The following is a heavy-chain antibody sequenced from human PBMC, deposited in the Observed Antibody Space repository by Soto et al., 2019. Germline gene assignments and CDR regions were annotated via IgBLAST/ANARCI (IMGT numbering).Heavy chain of an antibody. CDR3: AAEGDTAQDHY. V-gene: IGHV1-58*01. CDR1: GFTFTSSA. D-gene: IGHD5-18*01. J-gene: IGHJ4*02. CDR2: IVVGSGNT. Sequence: QMPLVQSGPEVKKPGTSVKVSCKASGFTFTSSAVQWVRQARGQRLEWIGWIVVGSGNTNYAQKFQERVTITRDMSTSTAYMELSSLRSEDTAVYYCAAEGDTAQDHYWGQGTLVTVSS.